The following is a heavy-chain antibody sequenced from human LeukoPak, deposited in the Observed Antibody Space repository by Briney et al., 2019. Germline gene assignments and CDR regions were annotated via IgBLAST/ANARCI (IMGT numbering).Heavy chain of an antibody. CDR2: IYPGDSDT. J-gene: IGHJ4*02. CDR3: ARYFPPSMDIVATIGDY. CDR1: GYSFTSYW. Sequence: GESLKISCKGSGYSFTSYWIGWVRQMPGKGLEWMGIIYPGDSDTRYSPSFQGQVTISADKSISTAYLQWSSLKASDTAMYYCARYFPPSMDIVATIGDYWGQGTLVTVSS. D-gene: IGHD5-12*01. V-gene: IGHV5-51*01.